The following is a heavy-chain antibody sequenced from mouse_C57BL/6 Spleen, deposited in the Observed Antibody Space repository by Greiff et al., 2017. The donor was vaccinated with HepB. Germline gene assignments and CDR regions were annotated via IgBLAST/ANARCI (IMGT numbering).Heavy chain of an antibody. CDR3: ARETVVDWYFDV. V-gene: IGHV1-53*01. D-gene: IGHD1-1*01. Sequence: VQLQQPGPELVKPGASVKLSCKASGYTFTSYWMHWVKQRPGQGLEWIGNINPSNGGTNYNEKFKSKATLTVDKSSSTAYMQLSSLTSEDSAVYYCARETVVDWYFDVWGTGTTVTVSS. CDR2: INPSNGGT. CDR1: GYTFTSYW. J-gene: IGHJ1*03.